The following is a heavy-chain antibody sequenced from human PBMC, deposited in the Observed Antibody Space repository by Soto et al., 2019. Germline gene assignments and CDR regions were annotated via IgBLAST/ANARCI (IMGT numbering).Heavy chain of an antibody. CDR3: ARDRVEGPLPYYDFWSGYSPPDYYYYYMDV. D-gene: IGHD3-3*01. J-gene: IGHJ6*03. CDR2: TYYSGST. CDR1: GGSLISVGDC. Sequence: SVTMCVTWTVAGGSLISVGDCWSWNRQHPGKGLEWIGYTYYSGSTYYNPSLKSRVTISVDTSKNQFSLKLSSVTAADTAVYYCARDRVEGPLPYYDFWSGYSPPDYYYYYMDVWGKGTTVTVSS. V-gene: IGHV4-31*02.